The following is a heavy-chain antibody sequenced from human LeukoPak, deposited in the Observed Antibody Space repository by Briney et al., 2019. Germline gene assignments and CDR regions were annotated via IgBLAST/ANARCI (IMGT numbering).Heavy chain of an antibody. D-gene: IGHD3-16*01. CDR3: ARDLGGVPNY. Sequence: SETLSLTCTVSGYSISSGYYWGWIRQPPGKGLERIGSIYHSGSTYYNPSLKSRVTISVDTSKNQFSLKLSSVTAADTAVYYCARDLGGVPNYWGQGTLVTVSS. J-gene: IGHJ4*02. V-gene: IGHV4-38-2*02. CDR2: IYHSGST. CDR1: GYSISSGYY.